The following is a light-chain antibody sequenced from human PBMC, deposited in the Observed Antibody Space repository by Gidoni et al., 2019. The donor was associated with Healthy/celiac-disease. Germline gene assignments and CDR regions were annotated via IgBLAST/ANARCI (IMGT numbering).Light chain of an antibody. V-gene: IGKV3-20*01. CDR1: QSVSSSD. CDR2: GAS. J-gene: IGKJ2*01. CDR3: QQYGSSPPRT. Sequence: EIVLTQSPGTLSLSPGERATLSCRSSQSVSSSDLAWYQQKPGQAPRLLIYGASSRATGIPDRFSGSGSGTDFTLTISRLEPEDFAVYYCQQYGSSPPRTFGQGTKLEIK.